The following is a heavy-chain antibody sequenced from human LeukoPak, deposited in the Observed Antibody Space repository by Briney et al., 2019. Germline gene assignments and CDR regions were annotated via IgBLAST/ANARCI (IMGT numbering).Heavy chain of an antibody. D-gene: IGHD2-15*01. CDR1: GFTFSSYS. J-gene: IGHJ4*02. V-gene: IGHV3-48*02. CDR3: AREGSVVAATPLDY. Sequence: RGSLRLSCATSGFTFSSYSMNWVRQAPGKGLEWVSYISSSSSTIYYADSVKGRFTISRDNAKNSLYLQMNSLRDEDTAVYYCAREGSVVAATPLDYWGQGTLVTVSP. CDR2: ISSSSSTI.